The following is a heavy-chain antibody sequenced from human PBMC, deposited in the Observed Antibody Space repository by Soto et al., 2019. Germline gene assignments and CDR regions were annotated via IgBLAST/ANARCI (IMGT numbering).Heavy chain of an antibody. CDR1: GFTFSSYS. CDR3: AKSPRGIAAAVYYYYYYMDV. CDR2: ISSSSSYI. Sequence: GGSLRLSCAASGFTFSSYSMNWVRQAPGKGLEWVSSISSSSSYIYYADSVKGRFTISRDNAKNTLYLQMNSLRAEDTAVYYCAKSPRGIAAAVYYYYYYMDVWGKGTTVTVSS. J-gene: IGHJ6*03. V-gene: IGHV3-21*04. D-gene: IGHD6-13*01.